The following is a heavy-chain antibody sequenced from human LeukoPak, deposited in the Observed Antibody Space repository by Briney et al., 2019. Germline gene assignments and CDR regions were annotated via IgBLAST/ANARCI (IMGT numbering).Heavy chain of an antibody. D-gene: IGHD6-19*01. Sequence: PGGSLRLSCAASGFTFSSYAMSWVRQAPGKGLEWVSAISGSGGSTYYADSVKGRFTISRDNSKNTLYPQMNSLRAEDTAVYYCAKRIGSGSYYFEYWGQGTLVTVSS. J-gene: IGHJ4*02. V-gene: IGHV3-23*01. CDR1: GFTFSSYA. CDR2: ISGSGGST. CDR3: AKRIGSGSYYFEY.